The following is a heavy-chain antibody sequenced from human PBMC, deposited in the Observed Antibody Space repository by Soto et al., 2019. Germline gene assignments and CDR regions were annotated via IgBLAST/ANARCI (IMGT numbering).Heavy chain of an antibody. D-gene: IGHD3-9*01. J-gene: IGHJ5*01. CDR1: GGSISSGGYY. Sequence: SETLSLTCTVSGGSISSGGYYWSWIRQHPGKGLEWIGYIYYSGSTYYNPSLRSRVTISVDTSKNQFSLKLSSVTAADTAVYYCARGQDILTAFDSWGQGTLVTVSS. CDR2: IYYSGST. CDR3: ARGQDILTAFDS. V-gene: IGHV4-31*03.